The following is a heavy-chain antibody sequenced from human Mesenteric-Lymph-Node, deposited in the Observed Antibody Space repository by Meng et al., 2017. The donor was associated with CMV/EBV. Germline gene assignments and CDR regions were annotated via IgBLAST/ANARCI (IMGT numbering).Heavy chain of an antibody. CDR1: GFTFDDYA. Sequence: SLKISCAASGFTFDDYAMHWVRQVPGKGLEWVSGISWNSASIGYADSVRGRLTISRDNSKNTLYLQMGSLKTEDMAVYYCARGLAELERRWFDPWGQGTLVTVSS. CDR3: ARGLAELERRWFDP. D-gene: IGHD1-1*01. V-gene: IGHV3-9*03. CDR2: ISWNSASI. J-gene: IGHJ5*02.